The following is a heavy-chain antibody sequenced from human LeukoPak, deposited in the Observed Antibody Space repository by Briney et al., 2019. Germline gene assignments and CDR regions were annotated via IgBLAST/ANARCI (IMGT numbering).Heavy chain of an antibody. CDR3: ARTIFGVVIPTENWFDP. D-gene: IGHD3-3*01. J-gene: IGHJ5*02. CDR1: GGTFSSYA. V-gene: IGHV1-69*05. Sequence: GASVKVSCKASGGTFSSYAISWVRQAPGQGLEWMGGIIPIFGTANYAQKFQGRVTITTDESTSTVYMELSSLRSEDTAVYYCARTIFGVVIPTENWFDPWGQGTLVTVSS. CDR2: IIPIFGTA.